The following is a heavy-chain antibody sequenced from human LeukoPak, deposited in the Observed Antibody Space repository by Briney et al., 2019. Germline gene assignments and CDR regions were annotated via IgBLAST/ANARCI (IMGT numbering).Heavy chain of an antibody. D-gene: IGHD3-10*01. CDR3: ARGEPGITMVRNQP. J-gene: IGHJ5*02. V-gene: IGHV4-39*07. CDR1: GGSISSSSYY. CDR2: INHSGST. Sequence: SETLSLTCTVSGGSISSSSYYWGWIRQSPGKGLEWIGEINHSGSTYYNPSLKSRVTISVDTSKNQFSLKLSSVTAADTAVYYCARGEPGITMVRNQPWGQGTLVTVSS.